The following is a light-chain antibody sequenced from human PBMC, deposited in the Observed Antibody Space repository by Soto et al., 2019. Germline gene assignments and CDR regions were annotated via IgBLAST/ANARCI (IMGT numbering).Light chain of an antibody. CDR2: AAS. V-gene: IGKV3-20*01. Sequence: EIVLTQSPCTLSFAPLERSTLSCRASRSFASSYLAWYQRKPGQSPRLLIYAASKRATGIPDRFTGSGSGTDFTLTISSVEPEDCAVYYCQHYGPSTPYTFGQGTKVDIK. CDR3: QHYGPSTPYT. J-gene: IGKJ2*01. CDR1: RSFASSY.